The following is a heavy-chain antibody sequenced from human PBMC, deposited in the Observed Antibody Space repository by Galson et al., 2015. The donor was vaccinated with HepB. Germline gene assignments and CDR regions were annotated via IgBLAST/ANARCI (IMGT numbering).Heavy chain of an antibody. V-gene: IGHV3-30-3*01. Sequence: SLRLSCAASGFTFSTYAMHWVRQAPGKGLEWVAVISYDGSNKYYADSVKGRFTISRDNSKNTLYLQMNSLRAEDTAVYYCARVSQPYDYQPERQDSWGQGTLVTVSS. CDR1: GFTFSTYA. CDR2: ISYDGSNK. D-gene: IGHD1-14*01. CDR3: ARVSQPYDYQPERQDS. J-gene: IGHJ4*02.